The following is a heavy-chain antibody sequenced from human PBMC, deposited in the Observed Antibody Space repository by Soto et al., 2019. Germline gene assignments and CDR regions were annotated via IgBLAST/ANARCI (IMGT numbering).Heavy chain of an antibody. D-gene: IGHD4-17*01. V-gene: IGHV1-58*02. CDR2: IVVGSGNT. CDR1: GFTFTSSA. J-gene: IGHJ5*02. Sequence: GASVKVSCKASGFTFTSSAIQWVRQARGQRLEWIGWIVVGSGNTNYAQKFQERVTITRDMSTSTAYMELSSLRSEDTAVYYCAADPTVTNGKNNWFDPWGQGTLVTVSS. CDR3: AADPTVTNGKNNWFDP.